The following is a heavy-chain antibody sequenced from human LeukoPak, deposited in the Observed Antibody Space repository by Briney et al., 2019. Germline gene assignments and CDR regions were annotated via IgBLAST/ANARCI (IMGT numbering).Heavy chain of an antibody. CDR3: ARLIVVVPAASLFDY. Sequence: GASVKVSCKASGYTFTGYYMHWVRQAPGQGLEWMGWINPNSGGTNYAQKFQGRVTMTRDTSISTAYMELSRLRSDDTAVYYCARLIVVVPAASLFDYWGQGTLVTVSS. D-gene: IGHD2-2*01. V-gene: IGHV1-2*02. CDR1: GYTFTGYY. CDR2: INPNSGGT. J-gene: IGHJ4*02.